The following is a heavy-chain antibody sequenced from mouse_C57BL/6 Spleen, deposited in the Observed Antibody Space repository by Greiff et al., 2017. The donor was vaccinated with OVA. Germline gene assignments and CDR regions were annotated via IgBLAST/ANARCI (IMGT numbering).Heavy chain of an antibody. CDR3: ARRVDYYGSSLYYFDY. V-gene: IGHV1-75*01. Sequence: SGPELVKPGASVKISCKASGYTFTDYYINWVKQRPGQGLEWIGWIFPGSGSTYYNEKFKGKATLTVDKSSSTAYMLLSSLTSEDSAVYFCARRVDYYGSSLYYFDYWGQGTTLTVSS. J-gene: IGHJ2*01. CDR1: GYTFTDYY. D-gene: IGHD1-1*01. CDR2: IFPGSGST.